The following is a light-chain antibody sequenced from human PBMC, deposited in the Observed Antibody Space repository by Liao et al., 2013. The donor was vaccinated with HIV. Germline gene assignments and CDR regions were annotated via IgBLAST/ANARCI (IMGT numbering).Light chain of an antibody. J-gene: IGLJ1*01. Sequence: SYGLTQPPSVSVSPGQTASITCSGDKLGDEYASWYQQKPGQSPVVVIYQHDKRPSGIPERFSGSKSGNTATLTISETQALDEADYYCQAWDISHVCVFGTGTKVTVL. CDR2: QHD. CDR3: QAWDISHVCV. V-gene: IGLV3-1*01. CDR1: KLGDEY.